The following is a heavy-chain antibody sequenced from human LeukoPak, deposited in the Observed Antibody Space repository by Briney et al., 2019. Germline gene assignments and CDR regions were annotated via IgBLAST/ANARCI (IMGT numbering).Heavy chain of an antibody. J-gene: IGHJ5*02. CDR2: ISYDGSNK. D-gene: IGHD3-22*01. CDR3: AKGGYYDSSHWFDP. Sequence: PGRSLRLSCAASGFTFSSYGMHWVRQAPGKGLEWVAVISYDGSNKYYADSVKGRFTISRDNSKNTLYLQMNSLRAEDTAVYYCAKGGYYDSSHWFDPWGQGTLVTVSS. CDR1: GFTFSSYG. V-gene: IGHV3-30*18.